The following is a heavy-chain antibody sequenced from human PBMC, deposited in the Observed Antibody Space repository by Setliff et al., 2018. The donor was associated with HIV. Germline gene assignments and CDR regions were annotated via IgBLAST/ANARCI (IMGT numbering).Heavy chain of an antibody. V-gene: IGHV1-3*01. CDR2: INAGNGDT. CDR1: GYTFTSDG. CDR3: ARDLPTPNWGFDY. Sequence: GASVKVSCKASGYTFTSDGISWERQAPGQRLEWMGWINAGNGDTKYSQKFQGRVTATMDTSASTAYMELSSLRSEDTAVYYCARDLPTPNWGFDYWGQGTLVTVSS. J-gene: IGHJ4*02. D-gene: IGHD7-27*01.